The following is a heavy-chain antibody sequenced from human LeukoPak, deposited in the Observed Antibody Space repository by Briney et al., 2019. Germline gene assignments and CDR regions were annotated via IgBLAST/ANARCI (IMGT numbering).Heavy chain of an antibody. CDR3: ARGGFSGGERAGFDY. V-gene: IGHV5-51*01. CDR1: GYSFTSYW. Sequence: GESLKISCKGSGYSFTSYWIGWVRQMPGKGLEWMGIIYPGDSDTRYSPSFQGQVTISADKSISTAYLQWSSLKASDTAMYYCARGGFSGGERAGFDYWGQGTLVTVSS. CDR2: IYPGDSDT. D-gene: IGHD2-15*01. J-gene: IGHJ4*02.